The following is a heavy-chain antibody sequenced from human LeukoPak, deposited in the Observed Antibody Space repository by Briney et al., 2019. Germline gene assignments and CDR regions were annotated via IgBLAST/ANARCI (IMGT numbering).Heavy chain of an antibody. D-gene: IGHD3-10*01. CDR1: GYTFTGYY. J-gene: IGHJ5*02. Sequence: ASVKVSCKASGYTFTGYYMHWVRQAPGQGLEWMGWINPNSGGTNYAQKLQGRVTMTTDTSTSTAYMELRSLRSEDTAVYYCAREDGEANWFDPWGQGTLVTVSS. CDR2: INPNSGGT. CDR3: AREDGEANWFDP. V-gene: IGHV1-2*02.